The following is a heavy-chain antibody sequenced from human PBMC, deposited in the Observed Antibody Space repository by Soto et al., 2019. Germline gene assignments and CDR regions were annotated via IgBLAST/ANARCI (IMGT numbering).Heavy chain of an antibody. CDR2: IRNKANSYTT. CDR3: ARVSYYGLDV. V-gene: IGHV3-72*01. Sequence: GGSLRLSCAASGFTFSAHYMDWVRQAPGKGLEWVGRIRNKANSYTTDYAASVEGRFTISRDDSENSLYLQMNSLKTEDTAVYYCARVSYYGLDVWGQGTTVTVSS. J-gene: IGHJ6*02. CDR1: GFTFSAHY.